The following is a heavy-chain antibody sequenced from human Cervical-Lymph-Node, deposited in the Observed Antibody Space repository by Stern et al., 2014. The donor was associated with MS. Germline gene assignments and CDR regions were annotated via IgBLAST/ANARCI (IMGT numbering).Heavy chain of an antibody. CDR1: GYPFTSYW. CDR3: ARQRYFDY. CDR2: IFPGGSDI. J-gene: IGHJ4*02. V-gene: IGHV5-51*01. Sequence: EVQLVESGPEVKRPGESLKISCQASGYPFTSYWIGRVRQMPVERLEWIAIIFPGGSDIRYSPSFQGQVTISADKPSSTAYLQWNTLKASDTAIYYCARQRYFDYWGQGTLVTVSS.